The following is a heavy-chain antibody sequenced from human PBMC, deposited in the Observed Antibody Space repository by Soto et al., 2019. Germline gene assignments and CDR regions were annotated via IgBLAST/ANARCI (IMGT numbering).Heavy chain of an antibody. CDR2: INAGNGNT. Sequence: QVQLVQSGAEVKKPGASVKVSCKAYGYTFTSYAMHWVRQAPGQRHEWMGWINAGNGNTKYSQKFQGRVTITRDTSASTAYMELSSLRSEDTAVYYCARGGGYSYGPNDYWGQGTLVTVSS. D-gene: IGHD5-18*01. CDR1: GYTFTSYA. V-gene: IGHV1-3*01. J-gene: IGHJ4*02. CDR3: ARGGGYSYGPNDY.